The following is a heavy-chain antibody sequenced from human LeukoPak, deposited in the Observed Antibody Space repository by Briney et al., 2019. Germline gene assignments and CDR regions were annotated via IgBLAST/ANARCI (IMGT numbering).Heavy chain of an antibody. CDR2: INPNSGGT. CDR3: ARSPLAAAGTLFDY. CDR1: GYTFTGYY. J-gene: IGHJ4*02. Sequence: ASVKVSCKASGYTFTGYYMHWVRQAPGQGLEWMGRINPNSGGTNYAQKFQGRVTMTRDTSTSTVYMELSSLRSEDTAVYYCARSPLAAAGTLFDYWGQGTLVTVSS. V-gene: IGHV1-2*06. D-gene: IGHD6-13*01.